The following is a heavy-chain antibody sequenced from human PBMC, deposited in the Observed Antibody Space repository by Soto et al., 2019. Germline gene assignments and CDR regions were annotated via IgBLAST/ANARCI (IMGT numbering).Heavy chain of an antibody. CDR3: ARGHLDDWTTNWFDS. V-gene: IGHV3-48*01. J-gene: IGHJ5*01. CDR1: GFTFSSYS. CDR2: VGASSSSI. D-gene: IGHD4-4*01. Sequence: EVQLVQSGGGLVQPGGSLRLSCAASGFTFSSYSMNWVRQAPGKGLEWVSYVGASSSSIYYAHSVKGRFTISRDNAMNSLYLQMNSLRADDTAVYYCARGHLDDWTTNWFDSWGQGTLVIVSS.